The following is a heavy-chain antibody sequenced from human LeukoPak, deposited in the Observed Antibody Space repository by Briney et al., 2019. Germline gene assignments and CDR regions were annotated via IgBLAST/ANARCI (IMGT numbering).Heavy chain of an antibody. D-gene: IGHD1-7*01. CDR2: ISYDGSNK. CDR1: GFTFSSYA. J-gene: IGHJ5*02. CDR3: AIDVRGVTGTLWFDP. Sequence: PGRSLRLSCAASGFTFSSYAMHWVRQAPGKGLEWVAVISYDGSNKYYADSVKGRFTISRDNSKNTLYLQMNSLRAEDTAVYYCAIDVRGVTGTLWFDPWGEGTLVTVSS. V-gene: IGHV3-30*04.